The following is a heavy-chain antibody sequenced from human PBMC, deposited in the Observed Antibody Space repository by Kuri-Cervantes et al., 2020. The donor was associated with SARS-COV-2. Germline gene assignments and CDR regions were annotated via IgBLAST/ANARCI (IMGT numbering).Heavy chain of an antibody. CDR1: GFTFSDYY. Sequence: GESLKISYAASGFTFSDYYMSWIRQAPGKGLEWVSYISSSSSYTNYADSVKGRFTISRDNAKNSLYLQMNSLRAEDTAVYYCARVSRITIFGVANDAFDIWGQGTMVTVSS. V-gene: IGHV3-11*06. CDR3: ARVSRITIFGVANDAFDI. J-gene: IGHJ3*02. CDR2: ISSSSSYT. D-gene: IGHD3-3*01.